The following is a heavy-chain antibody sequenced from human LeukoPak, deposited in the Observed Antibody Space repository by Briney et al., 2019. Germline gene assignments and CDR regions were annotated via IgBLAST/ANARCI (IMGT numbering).Heavy chain of an antibody. V-gene: IGHV3-23*01. D-gene: IGHD3-16*01. CDR2: ISVGGDTT. CDR3: AKSEAASAYNYFDY. Sequence: GGSLRLSCAASGFTFSSYAMSWVRQAPGKGLEWVSVISVGGDTTFYPDSVRGRFTISRDNSKNTLYLQMNSLRAEDTAVYYCAKSEAASAYNYFDYWGQGTLVTVSS. J-gene: IGHJ4*02. CDR1: GFTFSSYA.